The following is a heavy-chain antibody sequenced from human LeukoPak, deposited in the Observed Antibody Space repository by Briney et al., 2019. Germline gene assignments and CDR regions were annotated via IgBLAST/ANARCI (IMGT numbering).Heavy chain of an antibody. Sequence: GGSLRLSCAASGFTVSNNYMSWVRQAPGKGLEWVSLIYSGGSTYYADSVKGRFTISRDNSKNTLYLQMRSLRTEDTAFYYCAKDGHYCTATSCFSSWLDPWGQGTLVTVSS. J-gene: IGHJ5*02. CDR3: AKDGHYCTATSCFSSWLDP. D-gene: IGHD2-15*01. CDR2: IYSGGST. CDR1: GFTVSNNY. V-gene: IGHV3-53*05.